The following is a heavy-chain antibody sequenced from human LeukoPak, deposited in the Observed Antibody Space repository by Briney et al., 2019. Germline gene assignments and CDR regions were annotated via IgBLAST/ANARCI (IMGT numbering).Heavy chain of an antibody. D-gene: IGHD3-22*01. CDR1: GFTLSSYA. CDR3: ASLITMIVVVMDY. CDR2: ISGSGGGT. V-gene: IGHV3-23*01. Sequence: QPGGSLRLSCAASGFTLSSYAMSWVRQAPGKGLEWVSAISGSGGGTYYADSVKGRFTISRDNSKNTLYLQMNSLRAEDTAVYYCASLITMIVVVMDYWGQGTLVTVSS. J-gene: IGHJ4*02.